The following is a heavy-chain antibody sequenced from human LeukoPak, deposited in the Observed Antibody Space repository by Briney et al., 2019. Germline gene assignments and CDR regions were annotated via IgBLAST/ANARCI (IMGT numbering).Heavy chain of an antibody. CDR2: INPSGSST. V-gene: IGHV1-46*01. CDR1: GYSFTSHY. CDR3: ARDNSVGDIAWWFDP. Sequence: ASVKVSCKASGYSFTSHYMHWVRQAPGQGLEWLGLINPSGSSTLYAQKFQGRVTMTRDMSTTTDYMEISSLRSEDTAVYYCARDNSVGDIAWWFDPWGQGTLVTVSS. D-gene: IGHD3-16*02. J-gene: IGHJ5*02.